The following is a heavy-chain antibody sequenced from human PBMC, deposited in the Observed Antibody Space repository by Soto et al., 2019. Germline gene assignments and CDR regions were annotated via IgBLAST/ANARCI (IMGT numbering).Heavy chain of an antibody. V-gene: IGHV1-3*01. CDR3: ARDPDILTGYHFDY. D-gene: IGHD3-9*01. Sequence: ASVKVSCKASGYTFTSYAMHWVRQAPGQRLEWMGWINAGNGNTKYSQKFQGRVTITRDTSASTAYMELSSLRSEDTAVYYCARDPDILTGYHFDYWGQGTLVTVSS. J-gene: IGHJ4*02. CDR2: INAGNGNT. CDR1: GYTFTSYA.